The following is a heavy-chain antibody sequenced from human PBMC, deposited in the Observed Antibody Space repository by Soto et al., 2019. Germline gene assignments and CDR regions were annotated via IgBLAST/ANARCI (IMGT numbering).Heavy chain of an antibody. V-gene: IGHV4-4*02. CDR3: ARDTGWGLGY. D-gene: IGHD6-19*01. CDR2: IYYSGGT. CDR1: GDSINSNYC. Sequence: QVQLQESGPGLVRPSGTLSLTCAVSGDSINSNYCWTWVRQPPGKGLEWIAEIYYSGGTSYNPPLKSRVTISMGKPKNQSSLNLTSVTAADTAMDYCARDTGWGLGYWGQGTLVTVSS. J-gene: IGHJ4*02.